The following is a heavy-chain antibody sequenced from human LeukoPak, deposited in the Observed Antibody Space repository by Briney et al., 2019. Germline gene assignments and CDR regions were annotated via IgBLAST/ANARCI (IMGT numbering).Heavy chain of an antibody. CDR2: INSDGSST. J-gene: IGHJ4*02. CDR3: AKETTTVTTYVYY. CDR1: GFTFSNYW. V-gene: IGHV3-74*01. Sequence: GGSLRLSCAASGFTFSNYWMHWVRQAPGKGLVWVSRINSDGSSTCYADSVKGRFTISRDNSKNTLYLQMNSLRAEDTAVYYCAKETTTVTTYVYYWGQGTLVTVSS. D-gene: IGHD4-17*01.